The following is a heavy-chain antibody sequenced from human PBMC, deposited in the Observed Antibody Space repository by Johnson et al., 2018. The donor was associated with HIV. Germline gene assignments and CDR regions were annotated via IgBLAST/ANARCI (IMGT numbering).Heavy chain of an antibody. D-gene: IGHD3-10*01. CDR2: IWYDGSYK. V-gene: IGHV3-33*06. J-gene: IGHJ3*02. Sequence: VQLVESGGGVVQPGRSLRLSCAASGFTFSSYAMHWVRQAPGKGLEWVALIWYDGSYKYYADSVKGRFTISRDNSKNTLYLQMNSLRAEDTAVYYCAKVPYYGSGSYGVDIWGQGTMVTVSS. CDR3: AKVPYYGSGSYGVDI. CDR1: GFTFSSYA.